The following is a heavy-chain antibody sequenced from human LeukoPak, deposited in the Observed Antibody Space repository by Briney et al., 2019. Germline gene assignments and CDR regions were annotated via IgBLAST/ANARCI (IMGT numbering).Heavy chain of an antibody. J-gene: IGHJ6*03. V-gene: IGHV4-59*01. Sequence: SETLSLTCTVSGDSITNYYWSWIRQPPGKGLEWIGYIYYSGNTNYNPSLKSRVTISVDTSKNQFSLKLSSVTAADTAVYYCARIMVRGIIANHYYYMDVWGKGTTVTISS. CDR2: IYYSGNT. D-gene: IGHD3-10*01. CDR1: GDSITNYY. CDR3: ARIMVRGIIANHYYYMDV.